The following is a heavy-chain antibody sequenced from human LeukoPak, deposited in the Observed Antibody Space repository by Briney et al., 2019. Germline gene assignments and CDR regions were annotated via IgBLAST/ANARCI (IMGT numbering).Heavy chain of an antibody. CDR1: GGSISSYY. Sequence: SETLSLTCTVSGGSISSYYWSWIRQPPGKGLEWIGYIYYSGSTNYNPSLKSRVTISVDTSKNQFSLKLSSVTAADTAVYYCAQKYYDFWSGYYHFDYWGQRTLVTVSS. CDR2: IYYSGST. V-gene: IGHV4-59*01. J-gene: IGHJ4*02. D-gene: IGHD3-3*01. CDR3: AQKYYDFWSGYYHFDY.